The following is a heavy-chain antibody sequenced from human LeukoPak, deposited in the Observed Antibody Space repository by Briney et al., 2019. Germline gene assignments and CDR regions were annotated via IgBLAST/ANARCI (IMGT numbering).Heavy chain of an antibody. D-gene: IGHD3-22*01. V-gene: IGHV1-2*06. J-gene: IGHJ5*02. CDR2: INPNSGGT. Sequence: GASVKVSCKASGYTFTGYYMHWVRQAPGQGLEGMGRINPNSGGTNYAQKFQGRVTMTRDTSITTAYMELSRLRSDDTAVYYCASSFFYDNSGYYPWGQGTLVTVSS. CDR3: ASSFFYDNSGYYP. CDR1: GYTFTGYY.